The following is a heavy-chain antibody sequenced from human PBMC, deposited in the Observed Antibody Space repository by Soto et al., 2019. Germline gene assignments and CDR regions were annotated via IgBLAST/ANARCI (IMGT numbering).Heavy chain of an antibody. D-gene: IGHD3-16*01. CDR2: IIPIFGTA. Sequence: QVQLVQSGAEVKKPGSSVQVSCKASGVTFSSYAISWVRQAPGQGLEWMGGIIPIFGTANYAQKFQGRVTSTADESTSTAYMELSSLRSEDTAVYYCARGETGAYYYGMDVWGQGTTVTVSS. V-gene: IGHV1-69*01. CDR3: ARGETGAYYYGMDV. CDR1: GVTFSSYA. J-gene: IGHJ6*02.